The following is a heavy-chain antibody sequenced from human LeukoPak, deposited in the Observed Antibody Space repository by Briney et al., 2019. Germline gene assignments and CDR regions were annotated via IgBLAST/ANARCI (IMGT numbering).Heavy chain of an antibody. Sequence: GGSLRLSCAASGFTFSSYLMHWVRQVPGKGLVWVSGINSDGSSTSYADSVKGRFTISRDNAKNTLYLQMNSLTAEDTAVYYCASYYYDSSGYSVFDYWGQGTLVTVSS. D-gene: IGHD3-22*01. CDR2: INSDGSST. J-gene: IGHJ4*02. CDR1: GFTFSSYL. CDR3: ASYYYDSSGYSVFDY. V-gene: IGHV3-74*01.